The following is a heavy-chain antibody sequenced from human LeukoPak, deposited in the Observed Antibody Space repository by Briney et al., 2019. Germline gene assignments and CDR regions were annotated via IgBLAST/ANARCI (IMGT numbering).Heavy chain of an antibody. J-gene: IGHJ4*02. D-gene: IGHD3-10*01. CDR2: ISWNSGSI. CDR3: ALLYGSGSYYSDY. Sequence: GRSLRLSCAASGFTFDDYAMHWVRQVPGKGLEWVSGISWNSGSIGYADSAKGRFTISRDNAKKSLYLQMNSLRPEDTALYYCALLYGSGSYYSDYWGQGTLVTVSS. CDR1: GFTFDDYA. V-gene: IGHV3-9*01.